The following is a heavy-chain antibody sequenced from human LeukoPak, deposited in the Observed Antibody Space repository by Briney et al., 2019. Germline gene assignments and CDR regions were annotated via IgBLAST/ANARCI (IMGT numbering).Heavy chain of an antibody. J-gene: IGHJ4*02. V-gene: IGHV4-39*01. D-gene: IGHD1-26*01. CDR1: GGSIGSSSYY. CDR2: IYYSGST. CDR3: ARHSVGATPEY. Sequence: PSETLSLTCTVSGGSIGSSSYYWGWIRQPPGKGLEWIGRIYYSGSTYYNPSLKSRVTISVDTSKNQFSLKLSSVTAADTAVYYCARHSVGATPEYWGQGTLVTVSS.